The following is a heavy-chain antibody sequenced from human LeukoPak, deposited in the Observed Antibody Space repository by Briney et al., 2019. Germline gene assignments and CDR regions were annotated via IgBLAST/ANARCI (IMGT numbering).Heavy chain of an antibody. D-gene: IGHD3-10*01. J-gene: IGHJ4*02. Sequence: GGSLRLSCAASGFTFSSYAMSWVRQAPGKGLEWVSAISASGGSTFYADSVKGRFTISRDNSKSTLYLQTNSLRAEDTAVYYCAKVIAMVRGAIDYWGQGTLVTVSS. V-gene: IGHV3-23*01. CDR3: AKVIAMVRGAIDY. CDR1: GFTFSSYA. CDR2: ISASGGST.